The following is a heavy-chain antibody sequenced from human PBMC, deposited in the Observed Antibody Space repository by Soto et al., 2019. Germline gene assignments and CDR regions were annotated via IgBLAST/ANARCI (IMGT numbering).Heavy chain of an antibody. D-gene: IGHD3-22*01. CDR1: GFTFSDYY. Sequence: GGSLRLSCAASGFTFSDYYMSWIRQAPGKGLEWVSYISSSGSTIYYADSVKGRFTISRDNAKNSLYLQMNSLRAEDTAVYYCARDVRITMIVVVSRAFDIWGQGTMVTVSS. CDR3: ARDVRITMIVVVSRAFDI. J-gene: IGHJ3*02. V-gene: IGHV3-11*01. CDR2: ISSSGSTI.